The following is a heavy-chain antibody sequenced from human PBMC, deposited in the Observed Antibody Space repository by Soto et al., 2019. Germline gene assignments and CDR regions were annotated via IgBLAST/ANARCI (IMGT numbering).Heavy chain of an antibody. CDR3: ARQEGSSWYLGPRNAEYFQH. CDR2: IYYSGST. CDR1: GGSISSYY. J-gene: IGHJ1*01. D-gene: IGHD6-13*01. Sequence: SETLSLTCTVSGGSISSYYWSWIRQPPGKGLEWIGYIYYSGSTNYNPSLKSRVTISVDTSKNQFSLKLSSVTAADTAVYYCARQEGSSWYLGPRNAEYFQHWGQGTLVTVSS. V-gene: IGHV4-59*08.